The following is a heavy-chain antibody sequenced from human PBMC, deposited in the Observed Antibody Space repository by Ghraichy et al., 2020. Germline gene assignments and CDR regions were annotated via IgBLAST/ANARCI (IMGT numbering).Heavy chain of an antibody. CDR1: GGSFSGYY. J-gene: IGHJ4*02. CDR3: ARLVGGTLKRGYFDY. V-gene: IGHV4-34*01. Sequence: SETLSLTCAVYGGSFSGYYWSWIRQPPGKGLEWIGEINHSGSTNYNPSLKSRVTISVDTSKNQFSLKLSSVTAADTAVYYCARLVGGTLKRGYFDYWGQGTLVTVSS. D-gene: IGHD4-23*01. CDR2: INHSGST.